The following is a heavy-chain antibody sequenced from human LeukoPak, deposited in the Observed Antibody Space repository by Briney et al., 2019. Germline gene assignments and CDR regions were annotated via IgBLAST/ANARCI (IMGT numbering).Heavy chain of an antibody. J-gene: IGHJ4*02. CDR2: IYTSGST. CDR1: GGSISSYY. CDR3: ARLSVRGSGSYYPFDY. Sequence: SETLSLTCTVSGGSISSYYWSWIRQPAGKGLEWIGRIYTSGSTNYNPSLKSRVTMSVDTSKNQFSLKPSSVTAADTAVYYCARLSVRGSGSYYPFDYWGQGTLVTVSS. V-gene: IGHV4-4*07. D-gene: IGHD3-10*01.